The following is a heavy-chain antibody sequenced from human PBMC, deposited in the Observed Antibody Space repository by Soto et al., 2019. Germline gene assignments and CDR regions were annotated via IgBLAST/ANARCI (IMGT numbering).Heavy chain of an antibody. J-gene: IGHJ5*02. V-gene: IGHV1-69*01. CDR1: GGTFSSYA. CDR2: IIPIFGTA. CDR3: ARGDSYGYRVPNWFDP. D-gene: IGHD5-18*01. Sequence: QVQLVQSGAEVKKPGSSVKVSSKASGGTFSSYAISWVRQAPGQGLEWMGGIIPIFGTANYAQKFQGRVTITADESTSTAYMELSSLRSEDTAVYYCARGDSYGYRVPNWFDPWGQGTLVTVSS.